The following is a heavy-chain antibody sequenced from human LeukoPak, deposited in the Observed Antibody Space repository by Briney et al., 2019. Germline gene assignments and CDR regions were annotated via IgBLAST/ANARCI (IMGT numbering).Heavy chain of an antibody. D-gene: IGHD3-10*01. CDR1: GFTFSSYW. J-gene: IGHJ4*02. CDR3: ARDNLYGSGSYYNFDY. V-gene: IGHV3-74*01. CDR2: INSDGSST. Sequence: GGSLRLSCAASGFTFSSYWMHWVRQAPGKGLVWVSRINSDGSSTSYADSVKGRFTFSGDNAKNTLYLRMNSLGAEDTAVYYCARDNLYGSGSYYNFDYWGQGTLVTVSS.